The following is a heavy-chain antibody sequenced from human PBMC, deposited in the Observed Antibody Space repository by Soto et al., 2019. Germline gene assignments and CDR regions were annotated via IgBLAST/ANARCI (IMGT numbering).Heavy chain of an antibody. CDR2: IDPSDSYT. V-gene: IGHV5-10-1*01. J-gene: IGHJ4*02. CDR1: GYSFTSYW. CDR3: AVLTYYYDSSGYSVDY. Sequence: GESLKISCKGSGYSFTSYWIRWVRQMPGKGLEWMGRIDPSDSYTNYSPSFQGHVTISADKSISTAYLQWSSLKASDTAMYYCAVLTYYYDSSGYSVDYWGQGTLVTVSS. D-gene: IGHD3-22*01.